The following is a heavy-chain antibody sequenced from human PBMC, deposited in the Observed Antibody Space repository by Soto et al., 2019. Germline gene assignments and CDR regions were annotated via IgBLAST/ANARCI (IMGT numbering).Heavy chain of an antibody. D-gene: IGHD6-6*01. V-gene: IGHV4-34*01. CDR2: INHSGST. CDR3: AREVVIAARLGFDP. CDR1: GGSFSVYY. Sequence: PSETLSLTCAVYGGSFSVYYWSWIRHPPGKGLEWIGEINHSGSTNYNPSLKSRVTISVDTSKNQFSLKLSSVTAADTAVYYCAREVVIAARLGFDPWGQGTLVTVSS. J-gene: IGHJ5*02.